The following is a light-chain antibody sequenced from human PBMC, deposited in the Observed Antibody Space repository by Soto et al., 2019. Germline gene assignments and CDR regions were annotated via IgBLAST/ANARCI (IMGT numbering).Light chain of an antibody. CDR1: QSLLNSNGDNS. J-gene: IGKJ5*01. V-gene: IGKV2-28*01. Sequence: DIVLTQSPVSLPVTPGEPAAVSCRSSQSLLNSNGDNSLDWYLQKPGQSPQLLIYLGSNRASGVPDRFSGSGTGTCFTLKISRVEADDVGVYYCMQALPTFTFGQGTRLEIK. CDR2: LGS. CDR3: MQALPTFT.